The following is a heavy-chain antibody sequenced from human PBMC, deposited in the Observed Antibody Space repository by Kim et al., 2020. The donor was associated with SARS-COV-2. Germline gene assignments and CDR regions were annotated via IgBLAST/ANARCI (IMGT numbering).Heavy chain of an antibody. CDR1: GGSFSGYY. CDR2: INHSGST. J-gene: IGHJ3*02. CDR3: ARGIWEVVEAFDI. V-gene: IGHV4-34*01. D-gene: IGHD3-22*01. Sequence: SETLSLTCAVYGGSFSGYYWSWIRQPPGKGLEWIGEINHSGSTNYNPSLKSRVTISVDTSKNQFSLKLSSVTAADTAVYYCARGIWEVVEAFDIWGQGT.